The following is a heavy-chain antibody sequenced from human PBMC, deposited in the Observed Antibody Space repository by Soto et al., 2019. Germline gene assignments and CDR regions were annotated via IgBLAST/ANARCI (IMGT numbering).Heavy chain of an antibody. CDR1: GFTFSSYG. Sequence: GGSLRLSCSASGFTFSSYGMTWVRQAPGKGLEWVSFSSATGAGTYYADSVKGRFTISRDNSKNTLYLQMTSLRADDTAVYYCIASVYDTFLDHWAQGSLVTVSS. D-gene: IGHD5-12*01. V-gene: IGHV3-23*01. CDR2: SSATGAGT. J-gene: IGHJ4*02. CDR3: IASVYDTFLDH.